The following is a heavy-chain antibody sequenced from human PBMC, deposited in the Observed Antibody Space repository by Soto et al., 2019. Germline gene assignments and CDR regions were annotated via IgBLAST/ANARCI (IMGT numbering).Heavy chain of an antibody. CDR3: ARGRACSGGSCYSRGYYYYGMDV. J-gene: IGHJ6*02. CDR1: GGSFSGYY. D-gene: IGHD2-15*01. Sequence: QVQLQQWGAGLLKPSETLSLTCAVYGGSFSGYYWSWIRQPPGKGLEWIGEINHSGSTNYNPSLKSRVTIQVDTTKTQYSLKLSSVTAADTAVYYCARGRACSGGSCYSRGYYYYGMDVWGQGTTVTVSS. V-gene: IGHV4-34*01. CDR2: INHSGST.